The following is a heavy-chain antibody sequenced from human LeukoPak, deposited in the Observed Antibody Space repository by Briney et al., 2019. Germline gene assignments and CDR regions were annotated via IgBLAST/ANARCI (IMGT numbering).Heavy chain of an antibody. CDR1: GFTFSAYW. CDR3: VSTTRSSPFDN. V-gene: IGHV3-7*01. J-gene: IGHJ4*02. CDR2: IKQDGSDK. D-gene: IGHD1-1*01. Sequence: AGGSLRLSCAASGFTFSAYWMSWVRQAPGKGLEWLANIKQDGSDKQYVDSVKGRFAISRDNAMTSVYLQMNSLRAEDTAVYYCVSTTRSSPFDNWGQGTLVTVSS.